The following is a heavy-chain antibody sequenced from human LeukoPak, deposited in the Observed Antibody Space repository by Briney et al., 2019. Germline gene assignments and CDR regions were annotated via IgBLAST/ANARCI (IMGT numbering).Heavy chain of an antibody. Sequence: SGTLSLTCAVYGGSFRGYYWSWIRQPPGKGREWIGEINHSGSTNYNPPLKSRVTISVDTSKNQFSLKLSSVTAADTAVYYCARGSQSLGYCSGGSCRAKIFDYWGQGTLVTVSS. CDR1: GGSFRGYY. CDR2: INHSGST. D-gene: IGHD2-15*01. J-gene: IGHJ4*02. V-gene: IGHV4-34*01. CDR3: ARGSQSLGYCSGGSCRAKIFDY.